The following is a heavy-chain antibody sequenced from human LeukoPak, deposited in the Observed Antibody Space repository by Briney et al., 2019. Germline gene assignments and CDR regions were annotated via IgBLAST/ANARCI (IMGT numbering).Heavy chain of an antibody. CDR1: GFTFSSYG. V-gene: IGHV3-33*01. CDR3: ARELDYGGNFGLVDY. CDR2: IWYDGSNK. Sequence: GGSLRLSCAASGFTFSSYGMHWVRQAPGKGREGVAVIWYDGSNKYYADCVKGRFTISRDNSKNTLYLQMNSLRAEDTAVYYCARELDYGGNFGLVDYWGQGTLVTVSS. D-gene: IGHD4-23*01. J-gene: IGHJ4*02.